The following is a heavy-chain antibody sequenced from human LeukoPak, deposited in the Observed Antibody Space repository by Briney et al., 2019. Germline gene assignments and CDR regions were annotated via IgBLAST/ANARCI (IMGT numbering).Heavy chain of an antibody. CDR2: GYHSGNT. CDR1: GESNRSGYY. CDR3: ATLPDY. J-gene: IGHJ4*02. V-gene: IGHV4-38-2*01. Sequence: SETLSLTCAVSGESNRSGYYWGWIRQPPGKGLEWIGSGYHSGNTYYNPSLKSRVTISVDTSKNQFSLKLNSVTAADTAVYYCATLPDYWGQGTLVTVSS.